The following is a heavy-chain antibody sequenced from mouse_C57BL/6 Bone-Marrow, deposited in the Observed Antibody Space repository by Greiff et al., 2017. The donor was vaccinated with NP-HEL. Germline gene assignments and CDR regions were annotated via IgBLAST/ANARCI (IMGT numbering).Heavy chain of an antibody. V-gene: IGHV5-4*01. CDR3: ARTYGPWFAY. CDR1: GFTFSSYA. Sequence: EVQVVESGGGLVKPGGSLKLSCAASGFTFSSYAMSWVRQTPEKRLEWVATISDGGSYTYYPDNVKGRFTISRDNAKNNLYLQMSHLKSEDTAMYYCARTYGPWFAYWGQGTLVTVSA. J-gene: IGHJ3*01. D-gene: IGHD1-1*02. CDR2: ISDGGSYT.